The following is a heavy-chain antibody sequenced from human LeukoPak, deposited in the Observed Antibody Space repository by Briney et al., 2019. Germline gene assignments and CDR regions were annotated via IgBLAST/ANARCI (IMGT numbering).Heavy chain of an antibody. V-gene: IGHV3-30-3*01. D-gene: IGHD2-2*01. Sequence: GGSLRLSCAASGFTFSSYAMHWVRQAPGKGLEWVAVISYDGSNKYYADSVKGRFTISRDNSKNTLYLQMNSLRAEDTAVYYCARDRVYCSSTSCYGVGYWGQGTLVTVSS. CDR3: ARDRVYCSSTSCYGVGY. CDR1: GFTFSSYA. J-gene: IGHJ4*02. CDR2: ISYDGSNK.